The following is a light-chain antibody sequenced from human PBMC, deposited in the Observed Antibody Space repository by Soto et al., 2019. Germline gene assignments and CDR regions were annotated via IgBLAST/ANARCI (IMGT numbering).Light chain of an antibody. V-gene: IGLV3-1*01. Sequence: YELTQPPSVSVSPGQTASITCSGDKLGDKYACWYQQKPGQSPVLVIYQDSKRPSGIPERFSGSNSGNTATLTISGTQAMDEADYYCQAWDSSTGVFGGGTKLTVL. CDR1: KLGDKY. CDR2: QDS. J-gene: IGLJ2*01. CDR3: QAWDSSTGV.